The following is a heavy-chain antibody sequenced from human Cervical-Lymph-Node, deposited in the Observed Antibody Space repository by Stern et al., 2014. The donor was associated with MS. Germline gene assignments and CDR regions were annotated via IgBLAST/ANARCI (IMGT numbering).Heavy chain of an antibody. CDR3: TILSGPFDH. V-gene: IGHV3-74*01. J-gene: IGHJ4*02. D-gene: IGHD3-10*01. CDR2: INRDGSTT. Sequence: DVQLVESGGGLVQPGGSLRLSCAASGFTFSNSWMHWVRHAPGKGLVWVSRINRDGSTTTYADSVKGRFTISRDNAKNTLYLQMSSLRAEDTAVYYCTILSGPFDHWGQGTLVTVSS. CDR1: GFTFSNSW.